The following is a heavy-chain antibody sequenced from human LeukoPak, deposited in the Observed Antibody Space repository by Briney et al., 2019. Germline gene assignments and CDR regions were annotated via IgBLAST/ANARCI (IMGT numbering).Heavy chain of an antibody. CDR3: AKAGAMILQHYFDY. CDR2: IRYDGSNK. D-gene: IGHD3-22*01. Sequence: GGSLRLSSAASGFTFSSYDMYWVRQAPGKGLEWVTFIRYDGSNKYYADSVKGRFTISRDNSKNTLYLHMNSLRPEDTALYYCAKAGAMILQHYFDYWGQGTLVTVSS. V-gene: IGHV3-30*02. CDR1: GFTFSSYD. J-gene: IGHJ4*02.